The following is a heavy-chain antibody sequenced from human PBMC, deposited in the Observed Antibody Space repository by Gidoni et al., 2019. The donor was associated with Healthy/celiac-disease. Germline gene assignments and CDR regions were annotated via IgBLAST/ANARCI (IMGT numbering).Heavy chain of an antibody. D-gene: IGHD2-21*02. J-gene: IGHJ2*01. CDR3: AKTVVTPVWYFDL. CDR2: ISGSGGST. Sequence: EVQLLESGGGLVQPGGSLRLSCSSSGITFSSYAMSWVRQAPGKGLEWVSAISGSGGSTYYADSVKGRFTISRDNSKNTLYLQMNSLRAEDTAVYYCAKTVVTPVWYFDLWGRGTLVTVSS. CDR1: GITFSSYA. V-gene: IGHV3-23*01.